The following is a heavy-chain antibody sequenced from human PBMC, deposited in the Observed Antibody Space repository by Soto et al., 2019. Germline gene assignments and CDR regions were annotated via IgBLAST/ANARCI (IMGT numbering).Heavy chain of an antibody. J-gene: IGHJ6*02. D-gene: IGHD3-3*01. V-gene: IGHV3-21*01. Sequence: PGGSLRLSCAASGFTFSSYSMNWVRQAPGKGLEWVSSISSSSSYIYYADSVKGRFTISRDNAKNSLYLQMNSLRAEDTAVYYCARDLAESYDFWSGYQDTALGMDVWGQGTTVTVSS. CDR2: ISSSSSYI. CDR1: GFTFSSYS. CDR3: ARDLAESYDFWSGYQDTALGMDV.